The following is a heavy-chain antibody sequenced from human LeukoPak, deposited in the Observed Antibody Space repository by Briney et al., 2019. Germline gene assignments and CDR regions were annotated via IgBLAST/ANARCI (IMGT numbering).Heavy chain of an antibody. J-gene: IGHJ4*02. D-gene: IGHD6-19*01. V-gene: IGHV3-30*04. CDR2: ISYDGSNK. CDR3: ARNTRGSGCPDY. CDR1: GFTFSSYA. Sequence: PGGSLRLSCAASGFTFSSYAMHWVRQAPGKGLEWVAVISYDGSNKYYADSVKGRFTISRDNSKNTLYLQMNSLRAEDTAVYYCARNTRGSGCPDYWGLGTLVTVSS.